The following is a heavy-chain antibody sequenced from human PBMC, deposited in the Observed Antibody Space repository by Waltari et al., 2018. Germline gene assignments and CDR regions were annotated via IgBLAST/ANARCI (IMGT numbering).Heavy chain of an antibody. Sequence: QVQLRESGPGLVKPSEPLSLTCSVFGVPISSSSNYWVWFRQPPGKGLEWFGKIFYSGETYYNPALRSRVTVSVDTSKNQFSLKLSAVTAADTAVYYCARLDGGGDSYGYDYYYGMDVWGQGTTVTVSS. CDR3: ARLDGGGDSYGYDYYYGMDV. J-gene: IGHJ6*02. CDR2: IFYSGET. V-gene: IGHV4-39*01. D-gene: IGHD5-18*01. CDR1: GVPISSSSNY.